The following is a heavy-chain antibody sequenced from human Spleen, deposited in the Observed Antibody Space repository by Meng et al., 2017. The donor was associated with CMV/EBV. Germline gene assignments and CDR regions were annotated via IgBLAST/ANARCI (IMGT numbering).Heavy chain of an antibody. CDR3: ARDGAYDFWSGQYRDY. J-gene: IGHJ4*02. CDR1: GGSISSSSYY. CDR2: IYYSGST. Sequence: QRQLQEAGPGLVNPSETLSLTCTVSGGSISSSSYYWGWIRQPPGKGLEWIGSIYYSGSTYYNPSLKSRVTISVDTSKNQFSLKLSSVTAADTAVYYCARDGAYDFWSGQYRDYWGQGTLVTVSS. V-gene: IGHV4-39*07. D-gene: IGHD3-3*01.